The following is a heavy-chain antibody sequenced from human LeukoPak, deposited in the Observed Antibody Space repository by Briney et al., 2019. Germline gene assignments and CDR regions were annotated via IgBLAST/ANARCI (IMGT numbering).Heavy chain of an antibody. CDR2: IHTSGNT. Sequence: SETLSLTCIVSGDSVSSGTYYWTWLRQPAGKGLEWIGRIHTSGNTNYSPSLKSRVTISRDTSKNQFSLRLTSVTAADTAVYYCVRDSNGDYFDYWGQGTLVTVSS. CDR1: GDSVSSGTYY. D-gene: IGHD4-17*01. CDR3: VRDSNGDYFDY. J-gene: IGHJ4*02. V-gene: IGHV4-61*02.